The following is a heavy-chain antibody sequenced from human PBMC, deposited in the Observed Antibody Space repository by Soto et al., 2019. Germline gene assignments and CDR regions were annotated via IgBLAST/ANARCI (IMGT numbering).Heavy chain of an antibody. CDR3: ARADGDSCFDY. Sequence: PSETLSLTCAFSGGSISSGGYSWSWIRQPPGKGLEWIGYIYHSGSTYYNPSLKSRVTISVDRSKNQFSLKLSSVTAADTAVYYCARADGDSCFDYWGQGTLVTVSS. CDR1: GGSISSGGYS. V-gene: IGHV4-30-2*01. D-gene: IGHD4-17*01. CDR2: IYHSGST. J-gene: IGHJ4*02.